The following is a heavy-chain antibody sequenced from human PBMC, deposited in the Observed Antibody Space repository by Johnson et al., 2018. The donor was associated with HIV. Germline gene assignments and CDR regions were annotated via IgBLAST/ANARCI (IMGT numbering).Heavy chain of an antibody. CDR1: EFTVSSNY. Sequence: VQLVESGGKLIQPGGSLRLSCAASEFTVSSNYMSWVRQAPGTGLEWVAIIYDGHATYYADSVTGRFTISRDNAKNTLFLQMNSRIAEDTAVYYCAREIAAAGVDTFDIWGQGTMVTVSS. CDR3: AREIAAAGVDTFDI. V-gene: IGHV3-53*01. D-gene: IGHD6-13*01. J-gene: IGHJ3*02. CDR2: IYDGHAT.